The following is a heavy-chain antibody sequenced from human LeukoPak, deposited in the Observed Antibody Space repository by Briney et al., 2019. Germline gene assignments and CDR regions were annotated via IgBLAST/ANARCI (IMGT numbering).Heavy chain of an antibody. Sequence: SGPTLVNPTQTLTLTCTFSGFSLSTSGVGVGWIRQPPGKALEWLALIYWDDDKRYSPSLKSRLTITKDTSKNQVVLTMTNMDPVDTATYYCANTGWIAAAGEFGYWGQGTLVTVSS. J-gene: IGHJ4*02. D-gene: IGHD6-13*01. CDR2: IYWDDDK. CDR1: GFSLSTSGVG. V-gene: IGHV2-5*02. CDR3: ANTGWIAAAGEFGY.